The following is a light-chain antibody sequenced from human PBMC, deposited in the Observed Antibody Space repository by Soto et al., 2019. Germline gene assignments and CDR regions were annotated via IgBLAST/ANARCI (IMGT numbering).Light chain of an antibody. CDR1: QSISSY. J-gene: IGKJ1*01. CDR3: QHSYSTPWT. Sequence: DIQMTQSPSSLSASVGDRVTITCRASQSISSYLNWYQQKPGKAPKLLIYDASSFQSGVPSRFSGSGSGTDFTLTISSLQPEDFATYYCQHSYSTPWTFGQGTKVEIK. CDR2: DAS. V-gene: IGKV1-39*01.